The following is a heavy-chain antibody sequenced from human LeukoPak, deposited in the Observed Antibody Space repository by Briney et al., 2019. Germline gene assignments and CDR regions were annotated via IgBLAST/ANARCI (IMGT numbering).Heavy chain of an antibody. CDR2: IIPIFGTA. D-gene: IGHD3-10*01. CDR1: GGTFSSYA. V-gene: IGHV1-69*13. J-gene: IGHJ4*02. Sequence: VASVKVSCKASGGTFSSYAISWVRQAPGQGLEWIGRIIPIFGTANYAQKFQGRVTITSDESTSTAYMELSSLRSEDTAVYYCARCSRDYGSGFNFDYWGQGTLVTVSS. CDR3: ARCSRDYGSGFNFDY.